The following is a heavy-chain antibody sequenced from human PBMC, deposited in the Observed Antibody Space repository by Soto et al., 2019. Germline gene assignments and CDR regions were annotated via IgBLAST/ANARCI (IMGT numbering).Heavy chain of an antibody. CDR1: GYTFTSYA. D-gene: IGHD6-13*01. CDR2: INAGNGDT. J-gene: IGHJ6*02. Sequence: ASVKVSCKASGYTFTSYAMHWVRQAPGQRLEWMGWINAGNGDTKYSQKFQGRVTITRDTSASTAYMELSSLRSEDTAVYYCAGSSSWYDPKGMDVWGQGTTVTVSS. V-gene: IGHV1-3*01. CDR3: AGSSSWYDPKGMDV.